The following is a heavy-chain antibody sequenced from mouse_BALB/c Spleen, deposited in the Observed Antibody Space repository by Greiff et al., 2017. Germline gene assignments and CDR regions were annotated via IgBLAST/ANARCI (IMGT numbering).Heavy chain of an antibody. CDR3: ANYYGSSYRYFDV. J-gene: IGHJ1*01. Sequence: QVQLQQSGPELVKPGASVKMSCKASGYTFTSYYIHWVKQRPGQGLEWIGWIYPGDGSTKYNEKFKGKTTLTADKSSSTAYMLLSSLTSEDSAIYFCANYYGSSYRYFDVWGAGTTVTVSS. D-gene: IGHD1-1*01. CDR2: IYPGDGST. CDR1: GYTFTSYY. V-gene: IGHV1S56*01.